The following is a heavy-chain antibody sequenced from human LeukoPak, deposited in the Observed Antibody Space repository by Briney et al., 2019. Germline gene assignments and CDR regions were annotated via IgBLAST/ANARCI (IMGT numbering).Heavy chain of an antibody. CDR3: ARVGGSNAFDI. V-gene: IGHV3-7*02. J-gene: IGHJ3*02. CDR2: INQDGSEK. D-gene: IGHD1-26*01. CDR1: GFTFSSYW. Sequence: PGGSLRLSCATSGFTFSSYWMTWVRQTPGKGLEWVAHINQDGSEKYYVDSVKGRFTISRDNAKNTLSLQMNSLRAEDTAVYYCARVGGSNAFDIWGQGTMVIVSS.